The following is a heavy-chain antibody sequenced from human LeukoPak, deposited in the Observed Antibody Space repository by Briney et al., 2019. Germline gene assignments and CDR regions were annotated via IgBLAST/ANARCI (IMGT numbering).Heavy chain of an antibody. D-gene: IGHD3-10*01. CDR2: INPNSGGT. Sequence: ASVKVSCKASGYTFTGYYVHWVRQAPGPGLEWMGWINPNSGGTNYAQKFQGRVTMTRDTSISTAYMELSRLRSDDTAVYYCARDFGLWFGELLYAFDIWGQGTMVTVSS. J-gene: IGHJ3*02. CDR1: GYTFTGYY. CDR3: ARDFGLWFGELLYAFDI. V-gene: IGHV1-2*02.